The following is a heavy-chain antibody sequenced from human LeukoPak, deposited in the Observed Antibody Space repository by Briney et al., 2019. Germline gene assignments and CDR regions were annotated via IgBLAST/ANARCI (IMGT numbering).Heavy chain of an antibody. CDR2: IWYDGSNK. Sequence: GGSLRLSXAASGFTFSSYGMHWVRQAPGKGLEWVAVIWYDGSNKYYADSVKGRFTISRDNSKNTLYLQMNSLRAEDTAVYYCAKDAYVWGSYRSDYWGQGTLVTVSS. D-gene: IGHD3-16*02. CDR1: GFTFSSYG. V-gene: IGHV3-33*06. J-gene: IGHJ4*02. CDR3: AKDAYVWGSYRSDY.